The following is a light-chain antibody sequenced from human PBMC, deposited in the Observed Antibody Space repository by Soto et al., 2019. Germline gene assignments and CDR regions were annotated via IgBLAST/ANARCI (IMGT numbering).Light chain of an antibody. CDR1: QSISSW. CDR2: DAS. Sequence: DIPMTQSPSTLSASVGDRVTITCRASQSISSWLAWYQQKPGKAPKLLIYDASSLESGVPSRFSGSGSWTEFTRTISTLQPDDFATYYCQQYNSYPLTFGGGTKVEIK. CDR3: QQYNSYPLT. J-gene: IGKJ4*01. V-gene: IGKV1-5*01.